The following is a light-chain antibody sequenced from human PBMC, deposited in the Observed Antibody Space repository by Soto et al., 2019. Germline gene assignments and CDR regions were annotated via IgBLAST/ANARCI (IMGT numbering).Light chain of an antibody. V-gene: IGKV3-15*01. Sequence: PGERATLSCWASETVATNLAWYQQKPGQAPRLLISGASTRAAGISDRFRGSGSGTEFTLTISSLRSEDSATYYCQQYFEWPPMTFGQGTKVDIK. CDR3: QQYFEWPPMT. CDR1: ETVATN. J-gene: IGKJ1*01. CDR2: GAS.